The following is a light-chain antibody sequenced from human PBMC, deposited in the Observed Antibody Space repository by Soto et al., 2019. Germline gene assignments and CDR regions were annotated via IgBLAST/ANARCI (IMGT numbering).Light chain of an antibody. CDR2: GAS. CDR3: QQYGSSPPIT. Sequence: YPRTLSLSPGERATLSCKAIQSVSSSYLAWYQQKPGQAPRLLIYGASSRATGIPDRFSGSGSGTDFTLTISRLEPEDFAVYYCQQYGSSPPITFGQGTRLEI. J-gene: IGKJ5*01. V-gene: IGKV3-20*01. CDR1: QSVSSSY.